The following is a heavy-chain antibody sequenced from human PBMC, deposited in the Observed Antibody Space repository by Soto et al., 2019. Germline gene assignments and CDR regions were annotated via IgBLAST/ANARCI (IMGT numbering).Heavy chain of an antibody. Sequence: QVQLQESGPGLVTPSQTLSLTCTVSGGSIRATGYYWNWIRQRPGKGLEWIGNIYHRGTTYYHPSLKRRVSSSVDTSIYRCSLRLTSGPAADTAVYFCARPVESTPATDSWGQGTLVTVSS. CDR3: ARPVESTPATDS. D-gene: IGHD2-15*01. J-gene: IGHJ5*01. CDR1: GGSIRATGYY. V-gene: IGHV4-31*03. CDR2: IYHRGTT.